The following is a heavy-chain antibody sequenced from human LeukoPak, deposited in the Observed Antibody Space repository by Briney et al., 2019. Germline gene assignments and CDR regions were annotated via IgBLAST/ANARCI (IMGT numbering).Heavy chain of an antibody. CDR1: GFTVSAYA. D-gene: IGHD3-10*01. CDR3: AARKVRGVWFYLDY. V-gene: IGHV3-23*01. CDR2: IYDDNT. J-gene: IGHJ4*02. Sequence: GGSLRLSCAASGFTVSAYAMAWVRQAPGKGLEWVSTIYDDNTYYADSVKGRFAISTDNSKSTLYLQMNSLRVEDTAVYFCAARKVRGVWFYLDYWGQGTLVTVSS.